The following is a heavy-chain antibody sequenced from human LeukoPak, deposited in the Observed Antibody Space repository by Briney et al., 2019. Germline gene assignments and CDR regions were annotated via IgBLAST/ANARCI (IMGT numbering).Heavy chain of an antibody. CDR2: IYYSGST. Sequence: ASETLSLTCTVSGGSISSSSYYWGWIRQPPGKGLEWIGSIYYSGSTYYNPSLKSRVTISVDTSKNQFSLKLSSVTAADTAVYYCARVGIAAAGTAYWGQGTLVTVSS. J-gene: IGHJ4*02. CDR3: ARVGIAAAGTAY. CDR1: GGSISSSSYY. D-gene: IGHD6-13*01. V-gene: IGHV4-39*07.